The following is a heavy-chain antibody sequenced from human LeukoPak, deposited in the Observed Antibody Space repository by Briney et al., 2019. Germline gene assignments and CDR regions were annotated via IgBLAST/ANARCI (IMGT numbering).Heavy chain of an antibody. Sequence: SVKVSCKASGFTFTSSAMRWVRQARGQRLEWIGWIVVGSGDTNYAQKFQERVTITRDMSTSTAYMELSSLRSEDTAVYYCAADRGRFGELGWGQGTTVTVSS. V-gene: IGHV1-58*02. CDR2: IVVGSGDT. J-gene: IGHJ6*02. D-gene: IGHD3-10*01. CDR3: AADRGRFGELG. CDR1: GFTFTSSA.